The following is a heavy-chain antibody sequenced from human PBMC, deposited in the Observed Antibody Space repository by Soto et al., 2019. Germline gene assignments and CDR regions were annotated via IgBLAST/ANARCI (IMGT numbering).Heavy chain of an antibody. J-gene: IGHJ3*01. CDR2: VKTDGST. Sequence: EVQLVESGGDLVQPGGSLSLSCAASGFTFSNYWMHWVRQAPGKGLVWVSRVKTDGSTYYADSVRGRFTIFRDNAKNTLYVQMNSLTVEDTAAYFCARGIRGHYGFDVWGQGTLVTVSS. V-gene: IGHV3-74*01. CDR3: ARGIRGHYGFDV. D-gene: IGHD5-12*01. CDR1: GFTFSNYW.